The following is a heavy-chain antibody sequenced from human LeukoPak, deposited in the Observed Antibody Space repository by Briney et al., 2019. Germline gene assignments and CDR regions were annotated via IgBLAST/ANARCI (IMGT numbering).Heavy chain of an antibody. CDR3: ARGDASGSYYPFFDS. D-gene: IGHD3-10*01. V-gene: IGHV4-34*01. CDR2: INHGGCT. J-gene: IGHJ4*02. CDR1: GGSFSGYY. Sequence: PSETLSLTCAVYGGSFSGYYWSWIRQPPGKGLEWIGEINHGGCTNYNPSLKSRVAISKDASKNQFSLKLSSLTAADTALYYCARGDASGSYYPFFDSWGEGTLVSVSS.